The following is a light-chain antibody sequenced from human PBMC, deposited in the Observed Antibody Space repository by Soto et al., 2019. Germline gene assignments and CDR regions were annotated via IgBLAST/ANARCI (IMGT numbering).Light chain of an antibody. CDR2: EGS. J-gene: IGLJ2*01. Sequence: QSALTQPASVSGSPGQSITISCTGTSSDVGSYNLVSWYQQHPGKAPKLMIYEGSKRPSGVSNRFSGSKSGNTASLTISGLQAAAEAEYYCCSYAGSSTYVFGGGTKLTVL. CDR1: SSDVGSYNL. CDR3: CSYAGSSTYV. V-gene: IGLV2-23*01.